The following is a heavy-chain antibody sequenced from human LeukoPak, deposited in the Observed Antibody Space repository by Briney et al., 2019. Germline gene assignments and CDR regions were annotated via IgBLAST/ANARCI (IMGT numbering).Heavy chain of an antibody. J-gene: IGHJ4*02. CDR3: ARDRDGYNSFDY. CDR1: GFTFSSYW. CDR2: INSDGSST. V-gene: IGHV3-74*01. Sequence: PGGSLRLSCAASGFTFSSYWMYWVRQAPGKGLMWVSRINSDGSSTSYADSVKGRFTISRDNAKNTLYLQMNSLRAEDTAVYYCARDRDGYNSFDYWGQGTLVTVSS. D-gene: IGHD5-24*01.